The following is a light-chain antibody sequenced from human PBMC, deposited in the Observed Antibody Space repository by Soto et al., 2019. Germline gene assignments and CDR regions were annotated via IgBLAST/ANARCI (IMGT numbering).Light chain of an antibody. Sequence: DIQMTQSPSTLSASIGDRVTITCRASQTISDWLAWHQQKPGKAPKLLIYKASSLESGVPSRFSGSGSGTEFTLTISSLQPDDFATYYCLQYETYWTFGPGTKVDIK. CDR1: QTISDW. V-gene: IGKV1-5*03. CDR2: KAS. J-gene: IGKJ1*01. CDR3: LQYETYWT.